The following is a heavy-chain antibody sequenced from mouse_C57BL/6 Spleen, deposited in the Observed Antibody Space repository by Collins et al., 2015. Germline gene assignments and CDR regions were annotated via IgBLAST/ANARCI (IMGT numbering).Heavy chain of an antibody. CDR1: GYTFTSYW. D-gene: IGHD4-1*01. CDR3: ARRLGPGLGGDY. CDR2: IDPSDSYT. J-gene: IGHJ2*01. V-gene: IGHV1-59*01. Sequence: QVQLQQPGAELVRPGTSVKLSCKASGYTFTSYWMHWVKQRPGQGLEWIGVIDPSDSYTNYNQKFKGKATLTVDTSSSTAYMQLSSLTSEDSAVYYCARRLGPGLGGDYWGQGTTLTVSS.